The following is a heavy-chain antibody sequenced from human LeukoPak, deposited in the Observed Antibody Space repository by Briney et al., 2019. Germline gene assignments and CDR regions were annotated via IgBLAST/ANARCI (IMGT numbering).Heavy chain of an antibody. CDR1: GFTISSYS. V-gene: IGHV3-21*01. J-gene: IGHJ4*02. Sequence: PGGSLRLSCAASGFTISSYSMNWVRRAPGKGLEWVSSISSSSSYIYYADSVKGRFTISRDNAKNSLYLQMNSLRAEDTAVYYCAREEGYCSSTSCHHFDYWGQGTLVTVSS. D-gene: IGHD2-2*01. CDR2: ISSSSSYI. CDR3: AREEGYCSSTSCHHFDY.